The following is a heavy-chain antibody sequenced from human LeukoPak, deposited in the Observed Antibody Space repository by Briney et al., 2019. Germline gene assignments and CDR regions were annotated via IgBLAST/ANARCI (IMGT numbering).Heavy chain of an antibody. D-gene: IGHD3-22*01. J-gene: IGHJ4*02. V-gene: IGHV3-66*01. CDR1: GFTVSSNY. CDR3: ATSIDSSGYLDFDY. CDR2: IYSGGTT. Sequence: GGSLRLSCAASGFTVSSNYMNWVRQAPGKGLEWVSVIYSGGTTYYADSVKGRFTMSRDNSKNTLYLQMNSLRAEDTAVYYCATSIDSSGYLDFDYWGQGTLVTVSS.